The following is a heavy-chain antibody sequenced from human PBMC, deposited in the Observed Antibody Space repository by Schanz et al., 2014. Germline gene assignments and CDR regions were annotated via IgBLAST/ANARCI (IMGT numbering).Heavy chain of an antibody. Sequence: VQLVESGGGVVQPGRSLRLSCAASGFTMITYAMHWVRQAPGKGLEWVANIKEDGSKKYYVDSVKGRFTISRDNAKNTLYLQMSRLRVEDTAVYYCVRWGASWGQGTLVTVSS. J-gene: IGHJ5*02. CDR1: GFTMITYA. D-gene: IGHD3-16*01. CDR3: VRWGAS. CDR2: IKEDGSKK. V-gene: IGHV3-7*01.